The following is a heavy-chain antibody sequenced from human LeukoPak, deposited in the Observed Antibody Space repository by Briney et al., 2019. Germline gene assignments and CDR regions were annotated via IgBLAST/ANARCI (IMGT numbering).Heavy chain of an antibody. V-gene: IGHV1-8*01. D-gene: IGHD5-18*01. J-gene: IGHJ6*02. CDR2: XXPNSGNT. Sequence: ASVKVSCKASGYTFTSYDINWVRQATGQGLEWMXXXXPNSGNTGYAQKFQGRVTMTRNTSISTAYMELSSLRSEDTAVYYCARGVQLWSVYYYYYYGMDVWGQGTTVTVSS. CDR3: ARGVQLWSVYYYYYYGMDV. CDR1: GYTFTSYD.